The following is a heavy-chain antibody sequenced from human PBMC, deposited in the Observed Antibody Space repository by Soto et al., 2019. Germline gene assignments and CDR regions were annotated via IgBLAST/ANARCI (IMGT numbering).Heavy chain of an antibody. CDR1: GGSVSSGSYY. V-gene: IGHV4-61*01. J-gene: IGHJ4*02. Sequence: KPSETLSLTCTVSGGSVSSGSYYWSWIRQPPGKGLEWIGYIYYSGSTNYNPSLKSRVTISVDTSKNQFSLKLSSVTAADTAVYYCARDSYDYVWGSYRYTYFDYWGQGTLVTVSS. CDR3: ARDSYDYVWGSYRYTYFDY. CDR2: IYYSGST. D-gene: IGHD3-16*02.